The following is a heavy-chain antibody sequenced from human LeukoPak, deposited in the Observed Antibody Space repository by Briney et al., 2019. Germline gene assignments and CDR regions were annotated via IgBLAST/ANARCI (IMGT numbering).Heavy chain of an antibody. V-gene: IGHV6-1*01. D-gene: IGHD1-1*01. CDR2: TYYKSKWYI. CDR3: VRGTWTYGMDV. J-gene: IGHJ6*02. CDR1: GDSVSSNTAA. Sequence: SPTLSLNCAISGDSVSSNTAAWNWIRHSPSSGLARLGKTYYKSKWYIDYAGSVKSRIIFNPDTSKNLLSLQLNSVTPEDTAVYYCVRGTWTYGMDVWGQGTTVTVSS.